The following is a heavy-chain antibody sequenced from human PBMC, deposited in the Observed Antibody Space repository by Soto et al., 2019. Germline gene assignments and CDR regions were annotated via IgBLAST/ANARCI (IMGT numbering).Heavy chain of an antibody. J-gene: IGHJ4*02. V-gene: IGHV4-39*01. CDR3: ARHLSVDFFDY. CDR1: GDSITSNSYF. CDR2: IYYSGTT. D-gene: IGHD3-16*01. Sequence: SETLSLTCTVSGDSITSNSYFWAWIRQPPGKGLEWIGSIYYSGTTYYNPSLKSRVTISVDRSKNQFSLKLSSVTAADTAVYYCARHLSVDFFDYWGQGALVTVSS.